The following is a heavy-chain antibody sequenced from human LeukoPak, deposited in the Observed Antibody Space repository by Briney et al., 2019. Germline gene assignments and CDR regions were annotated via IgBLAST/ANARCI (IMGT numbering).Heavy chain of an antibody. J-gene: IGHJ4*02. CDR1: GYTFTSYY. CDR2: INPSGGST. V-gene: IGHV1-46*01. Sequence: ASVKVSCKASGYTFTSYYMHWMRQAPGQGLERMGIINPSGGSTSYAQKFQGRVTMTRDTSTSTVYMELSSLRSEDTAVYYCARDTYGDYGYYWGQGTLVTVSS. CDR3: ARDTYGDYGYY. D-gene: IGHD4-17*01.